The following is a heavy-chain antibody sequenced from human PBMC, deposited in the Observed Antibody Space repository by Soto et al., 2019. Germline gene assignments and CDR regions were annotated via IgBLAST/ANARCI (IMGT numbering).Heavy chain of an antibody. V-gene: IGHV4-39*01. Sequence: SETLSLTCPVSGGSISSSSYYWGWIRQPPGKELEWIGSIYYSESTYYNPSLKSRVTISVDTSKNQFSLKLSSVTAADTAVYYCAGGGPGKLWFGNHWGQGTLVTVSS. CDR2: IYYSEST. CDR3: AGGGPGKLWFGNH. D-gene: IGHD3-10*01. J-gene: IGHJ5*02. CDR1: GGSISSSSYY.